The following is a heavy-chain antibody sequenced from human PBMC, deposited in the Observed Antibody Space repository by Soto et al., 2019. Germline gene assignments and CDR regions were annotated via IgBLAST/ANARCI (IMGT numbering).Heavy chain of an antibody. V-gene: IGHV3-48*01. J-gene: IGHJ6*03. CDR1: GFTFSSYS. CDR2: ISSSSSTI. D-gene: IGHD1-26*01. Sequence: EVQLVESGGGLVQPGGSLRLSCAASGFTFSSYSMNWVRQAPGKGLEWVSYISSSSSTIYYADSVKGRFTISRDNAKNSLYLQMNSLRAEDTAVYYCARVPVGDYYYYMDVWGEGTTVTVSS. CDR3: ARVPVGDYYYYMDV.